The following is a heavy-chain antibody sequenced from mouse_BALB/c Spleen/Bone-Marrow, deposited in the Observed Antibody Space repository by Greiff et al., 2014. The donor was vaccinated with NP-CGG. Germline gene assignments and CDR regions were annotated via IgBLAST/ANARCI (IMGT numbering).Heavy chain of an antibody. V-gene: IGHV1-31*01. CDR1: GYSFTGYT. D-gene: IGHD1-1*01. Sequence: EVQVVESGPELVKPGASMKISYKTSGYSFTGYTMNWVKQSHGKNLEWIGLINPYNGGTSYNQKFKGKATLTVDKSSSTAYMELFSLTSEDSAVYYCASYYGSSWYFDVWGAGTTVTVSS. CDR3: ASYYGSSWYFDV. CDR2: INPYNGGT. J-gene: IGHJ1*01.